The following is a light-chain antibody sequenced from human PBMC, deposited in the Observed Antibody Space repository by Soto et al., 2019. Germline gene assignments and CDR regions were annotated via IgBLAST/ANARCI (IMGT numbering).Light chain of an antibody. J-gene: IGLJ1*01. Sequence: QSVLTQPPSVSGAPGQRVTISCAGSSSNIGAGYDVHWYQHLPGRAPKLLNYGNNNRPSGVPDRFSASKSGTAASLAVTGLQAEDEADYYSQSFERTLIGSLFGNGTKVTVL. CDR3: QSFERTLIGSL. CDR2: GNN. V-gene: IGLV1-40*01. CDR1: SSNIGAGYD.